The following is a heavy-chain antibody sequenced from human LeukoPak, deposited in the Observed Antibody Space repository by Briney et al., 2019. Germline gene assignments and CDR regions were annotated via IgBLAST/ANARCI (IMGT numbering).Heavy chain of an antibody. V-gene: IGHV4-39*07. Sequence: SETLSLTCTVSGGSISSSSYYWGWIRQPPGKGLEWIGSIYYSGSTYYNPSLKSRVTISVDTSKNQFSLKLSSVTAADTAVYYCARGGGVGYYYYYMDVWGKGTTVTISS. CDR2: IYYSGST. J-gene: IGHJ6*03. CDR1: GGSISSSSYY. D-gene: IGHD1-26*01. CDR3: ARGGGVGYYYYYMDV.